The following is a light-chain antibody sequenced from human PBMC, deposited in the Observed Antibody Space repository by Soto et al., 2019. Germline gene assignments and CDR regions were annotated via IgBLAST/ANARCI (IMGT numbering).Light chain of an antibody. V-gene: IGKV3D-20*02. J-gene: IGKJ5*01. CDR3: QQRSDWPPIT. CDR2: GAS. CDR1: QTVSSNY. Sequence: EIILTQSPDTLSLSPGERATLSCRASQTVSSNYLAWCQQRPGQAPRLLIYGASTRAAGIPDRFSGSGSGTDFTLTITRLEPEDFAVYYCQQRSDWPPITFGQGTRLEIK.